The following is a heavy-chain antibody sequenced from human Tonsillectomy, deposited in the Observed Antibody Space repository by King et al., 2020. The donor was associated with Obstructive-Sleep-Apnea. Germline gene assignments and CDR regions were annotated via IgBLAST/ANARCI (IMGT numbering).Heavy chain of an antibody. V-gene: IGHV3-48*04. CDR2: ISLSSTTI. CDR3: ARNGGGFDY. D-gene: IGHD3-10*01. CDR1: GFTFSSHN. Sequence: VQLVESGGGLVQPGGSLRLSCAAFGFTFSSHNMNWVRQAPGKGLEWVSYISLSSTTIYYADSVKGRFTISSDNAKNPLYLQMNSLSAEDTAVYYCARNGGGFDYWGQGTLVTVSS. J-gene: IGHJ4*02.